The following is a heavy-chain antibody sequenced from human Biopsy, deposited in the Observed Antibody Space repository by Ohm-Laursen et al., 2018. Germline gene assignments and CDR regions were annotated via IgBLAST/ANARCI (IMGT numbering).Heavy chain of an antibody. J-gene: IGHJ6*02. D-gene: IGHD3-10*01. V-gene: IGHV3-69-1*01. CDR2: ISSSGVQ. Sequence: SLRLSCAASGFTVINNDISWVRQAPGKGLEWASFISSSGVQYHADSVKGRFTISRDNAKKSVFLQMNSLRADDTAVYYCATGDYGSGTYYTNIYYGVDVWGQGTTVTVSS. CDR1: GFTVINND. CDR3: ATGDYGSGTYYTNIYYGVDV.